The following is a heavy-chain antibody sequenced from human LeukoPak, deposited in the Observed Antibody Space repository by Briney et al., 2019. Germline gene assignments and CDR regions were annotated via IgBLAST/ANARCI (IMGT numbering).Heavy chain of an antibody. CDR3: VRVWDNNLRGALDP. D-gene: IGHD3-10*01. V-gene: IGHV3-64*02. J-gene: IGHJ5*02. CDR2: ISTDGGNT. CDR1: GFTFSSYA. Sequence: KSGGSLRLSCAASGFTFSSYAMHWVRQAPGEGLEFVSAISTDGGNTYYAGSVKGRFTISRDNSKNMLYLQMGSLRAEDMAVYYCVRVWDNNLRGALDPWGQGTLVTVSS.